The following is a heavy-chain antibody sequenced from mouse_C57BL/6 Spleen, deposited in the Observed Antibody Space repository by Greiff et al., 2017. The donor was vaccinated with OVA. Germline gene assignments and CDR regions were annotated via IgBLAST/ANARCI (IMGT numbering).Heavy chain of an antibody. D-gene: IGHD1-1*01. CDR2: INPNNGGT. J-gene: IGHJ2*01. CDR3: ARSSYGSTLYYFDY. V-gene: IGHV1-18*01. CDR1: GYTFTDYN. Sequence: VQLKESGPELVKPGASVKIPCKASGYTFTDYNMDWVKQSHGKSLEWIGDINPNNGGTIYNQKFKGKATLTVDKSSSTAYMELRSLTSEDTAVYYCARSSYGSTLYYFDYWGQGTTLTVSS.